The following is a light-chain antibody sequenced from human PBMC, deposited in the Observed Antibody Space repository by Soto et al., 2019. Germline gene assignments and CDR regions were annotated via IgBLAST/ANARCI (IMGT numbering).Light chain of an antibody. Sequence: ETVMTQSPATLSVSPGERATLSCRASQNINSNLAWYQQKPGQAPRLLIYGASTRATGIPDRFTGSGSRTAFTLTISSLQSEDSAVYYCQQCNNWPVTFGQGTKLEIK. CDR2: GAS. V-gene: IGKV3-15*01. J-gene: IGKJ2*01. CDR1: QNINSN. CDR3: QQCNNWPVT.